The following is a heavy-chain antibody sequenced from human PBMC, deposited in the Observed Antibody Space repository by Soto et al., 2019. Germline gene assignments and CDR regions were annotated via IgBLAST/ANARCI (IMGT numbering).Heavy chain of an antibody. V-gene: IGHV1-69*06. Sequence: SVKVSCKASGGTFSSYAISWVRQAPGQGLEWMGGIIPIFGTANYAQKFQGSVTITADKSKSTAYMELSSLRSEDTAVYYCARSLRIDYYYGMDVWGQGTKVTVSS. CDR3: ARSLRIDYYYGMDV. D-gene: IGHD2-15*01. CDR2: IIPIFGTA. J-gene: IGHJ6*02. CDR1: GGTFSSYA.